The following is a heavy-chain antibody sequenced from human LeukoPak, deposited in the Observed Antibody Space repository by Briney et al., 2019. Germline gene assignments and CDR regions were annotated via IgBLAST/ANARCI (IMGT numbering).Heavy chain of an antibody. V-gene: IGHV3-23*01. Sequence: GGSLRLSCAASGFSFSNAWMSWVRQAPGKGLEWASAISGSGGSTYYADSVKGRFTISRDNSKNTLYLQMNSLRAEDTAVYYCAKDSSSGTNWFDPWGQGTLVTVPS. CDR1: GFSFSNAW. CDR2: ISGSGGST. CDR3: AKDSSSGTNWFDP. J-gene: IGHJ5*02. D-gene: IGHD6-6*01.